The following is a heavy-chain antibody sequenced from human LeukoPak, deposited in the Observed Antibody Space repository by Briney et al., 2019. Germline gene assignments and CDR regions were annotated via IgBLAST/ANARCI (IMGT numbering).Heavy chain of an antibody. CDR1: GFIFDDHG. CDR3: ARGRKIYSNSDFDY. J-gene: IGHJ4*02. CDR2: INWSGGST. V-gene: IGHV3-20*04. Sequence: GGSLRLSCAASGFIFDDHGMNWVRQAPGKGLEWVSGINWSGGSTSYADSVKGRFTISRDNAKDSLYLQMNSLRAEDTALYYCARGRKIYSNSDFDYWGQGTLVTVSS. D-gene: IGHD4-11*01.